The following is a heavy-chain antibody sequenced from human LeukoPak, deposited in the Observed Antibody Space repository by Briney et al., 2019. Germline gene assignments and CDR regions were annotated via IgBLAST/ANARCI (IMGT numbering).Heavy chain of an antibody. CDR1: GFTFSDYA. Sequence: GGSLRLSCSVSGFTFSDYAMHWVPQAPGKGLEYVSAITNNGGSTYYAASAKGRFSVSRDNSKNTAYLQLSSLRPDDTAVYYCVKGRIYCCYPSLDYWGQGTLVTASS. V-gene: IGHV3-64D*06. D-gene: IGHD2-2*01. CDR3: VKGRIYCCYPSLDY. J-gene: IGHJ4*02. CDR2: ITNNGGST.